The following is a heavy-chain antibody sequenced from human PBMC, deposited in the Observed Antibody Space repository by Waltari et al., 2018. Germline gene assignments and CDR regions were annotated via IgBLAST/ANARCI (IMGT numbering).Heavy chain of an antibody. D-gene: IGHD3-22*01. V-gene: IGHV3-23*04. J-gene: IGHJ4*02. CDR2: ISGSGGST. CDR1: GFTFSSYA. Sequence: EVQLVESGGGLVQPGGSLRLSCAASGFTFSSYAMCWVRQAPGKGLEWVSAISGSGGSTYYADSVKGRFTISRDNSKNTLYLQMNSLRAEDTAVYYCAKDFGYYYDSSGSPFDYWGQGTLVTVSS. CDR3: AKDFGYYYDSSGSPFDY.